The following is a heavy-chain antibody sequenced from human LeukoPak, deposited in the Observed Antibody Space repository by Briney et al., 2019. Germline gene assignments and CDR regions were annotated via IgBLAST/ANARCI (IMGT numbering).Heavy chain of an antibody. CDR3: ARDRIYDSNKQGWFDP. V-gene: IGHV3-74*01. CDR1: GFTFSSYW. Sequence: GGSLRLSCAASGFTFSSYWMHWVRQAPGKGLVWVSRINSDGSSTNYVDAVKGRFTISRDNAENTLYLQMNSLRPEDTAVYYCARDRIYDSNKQGWFDPWGQGILVTVSS. J-gene: IGHJ5*02. CDR2: INSDGSST. D-gene: IGHD3-22*01.